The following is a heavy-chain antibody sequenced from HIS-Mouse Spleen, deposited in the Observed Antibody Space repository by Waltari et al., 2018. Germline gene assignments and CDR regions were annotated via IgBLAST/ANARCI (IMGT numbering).Heavy chain of an antibody. D-gene: IGHD3-3*01. Sequence: QVQLQESGPGLVKPSQTLSLTCTVSGGSISSGGYYWSWIRQHPGKGLVWVGYIYYSGGTYSNPSLQGRVTISVDTSKNQFSLKLSSVTAADTAVYYCARSPYYDFWSGYSDNWFDPWGQGTLVTVSS. CDR3: ARSPYYDFWSGYSDNWFDP. CDR2: IYYSGGT. V-gene: IGHV4-31*03. J-gene: IGHJ5*02. CDR1: GGSISSGGYY.